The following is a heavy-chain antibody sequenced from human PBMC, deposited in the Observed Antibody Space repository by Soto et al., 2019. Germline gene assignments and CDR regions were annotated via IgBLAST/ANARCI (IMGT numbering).Heavy chain of an antibody. D-gene: IGHD3-3*01. Sequence: PVGSLRLSCTASGFTFGDYAMSWVRQAPGKGLEWVGFIRSKAYGGTTEYAASVKGRFTISRDDSKSIAYLQMNSLKTEDTAVYYCTREREDCDFWSGYYPSQGYYYYGMDVWGQGTTVTVSS. CDR3: TREREDCDFWSGYYPSQGYYYYGMDV. J-gene: IGHJ6*02. CDR1: GFTFGDYA. CDR2: IRSKAYGGTT. V-gene: IGHV3-49*04.